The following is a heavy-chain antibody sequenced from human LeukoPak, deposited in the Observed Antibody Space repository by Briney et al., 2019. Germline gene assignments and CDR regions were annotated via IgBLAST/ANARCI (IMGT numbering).Heavy chain of an antibody. D-gene: IGHD5-12*01. CDR3: AKGVGYSGYDLGGHFDY. J-gene: IGHJ4*02. CDR2: ISYDGSNK. Sequence: PGGSLRLSCAASGFTFSSYGMHWVRQAPGKGLEWVAVISYDGSNKYYADSVKGRFTISRDNSKNTLYLQMNSLRAEDTAVYYCAKGVGYSGYDLGGHFDYWGQGTLVTVSS. CDR1: GFTFSSYG. V-gene: IGHV3-30*18.